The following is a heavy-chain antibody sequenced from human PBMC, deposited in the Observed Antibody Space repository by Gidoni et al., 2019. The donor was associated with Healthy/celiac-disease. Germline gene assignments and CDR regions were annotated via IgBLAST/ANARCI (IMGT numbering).Heavy chain of an antibody. CDR1: GGSFSGYY. V-gene: IGHV4-34*01. CDR3: ARGGRYSRYFDY. Sequence: QVQLQPWGAGLLKPSETLSLTCAVYGGSFSGYYWSWIRQPPGKGLEWIGEINHSGSTNYNPSLKSRVTISVDTSKNQFSLKLSSVTAADTAVYYCARGGRYSRYFDYWGQGTLVTVSS. D-gene: IGHD6-13*01. CDR2: INHSGST. J-gene: IGHJ4*02.